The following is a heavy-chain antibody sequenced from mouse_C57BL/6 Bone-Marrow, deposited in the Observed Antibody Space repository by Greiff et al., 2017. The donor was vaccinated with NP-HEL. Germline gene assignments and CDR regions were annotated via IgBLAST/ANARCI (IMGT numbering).Heavy chain of an antibody. CDR1: GFTFSDFY. V-gene: IGHV7-1*01. Sequence: EVHLVESGGGLVQSGRSLRLSCATSGFTFSDFYMEWVRQAPGKGLEWIAASRNKANDYTTEYSASVKGRFIVSRDTSQSILYLQMNALRAEDTAIYYCARDDSDAMDYWGQGTSVTVSS. D-gene: IGHD3-1*01. J-gene: IGHJ4*01. CDR3: ARDDSDAMDY. CDR2: SRNKANDYTT.